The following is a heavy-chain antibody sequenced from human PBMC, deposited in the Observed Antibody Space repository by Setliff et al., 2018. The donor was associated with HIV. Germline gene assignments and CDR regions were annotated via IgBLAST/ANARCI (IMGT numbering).Heavy chain of an antibody. D-gene: IGHD6-13*01. V-gene: IGHV5-51*01. Sequence: PGESLKISCKGSGYSFTSYWIGWVRQMPGKGLEWMGIIYPGDSDTRYSPSFQGQVTISADKSISTAYLQWSSLKASDTAVFYCARDRDSLLIGYTPNNWFDPWGQGTLVTVSS. J-gene: IGHJ5*02. CDR2: IYPGDSDT. CDR3: ARDRDSLLIGYTPNNWFDP. CDR1: GYSFTSYW.